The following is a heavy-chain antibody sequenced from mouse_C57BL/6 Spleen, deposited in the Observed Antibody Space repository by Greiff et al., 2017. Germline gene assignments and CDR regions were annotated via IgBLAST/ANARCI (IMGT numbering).Heavy chain of an antibody. D-gene: IGHD1-1*01. J-gene: IGHJ4*01. CDR3: AIYYYGSSGYAMDY. Sequence: EVKLVESGGGLVQPGGSLSLSCAASGFTFTDYYMSWVRQPPGKALEWLGFIRNKANGYTTEYSASVKGPFTISRDISQRILYLQMNALRAEDSATYYCAIYYYGSSGYAMDYWGQATSVTVSS. V-gene: IGHV7-3*01. CDR2: IRNKANGYTT. CDR1: GFTFTDYY.